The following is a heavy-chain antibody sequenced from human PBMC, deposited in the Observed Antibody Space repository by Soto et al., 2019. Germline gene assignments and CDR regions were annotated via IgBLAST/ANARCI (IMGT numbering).Heavy chain of an antibody. D-gene: IGHD3-9*01. CDR1: GYSFANYW. V-gene: IGHV5-51*01. J-gene: IGHJ6*02. CDR2: IFPGDSDT. CDR3: ARNRLRQYFYGMDV. Sequence: GESLKISCQGSGYSFANYWIAWVRQMPGKGLEWVGVIFPGDSDTRYSPSFRGQVTISADKSISHVYLQWSSLKASDTAMYYCARNRLRQYFYGMDVWGQGTTVTVSS.